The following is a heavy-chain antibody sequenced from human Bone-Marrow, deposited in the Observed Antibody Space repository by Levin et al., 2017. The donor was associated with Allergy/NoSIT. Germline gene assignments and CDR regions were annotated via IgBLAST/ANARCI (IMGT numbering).Heavy chain of an antibody. CDR2: IYYSGTA. J-gene: IGHJ3*02. CDR1: GDSMNTNEYY. CDR3: ARGVPADDSFDI. Sequence: SETLSLTCSVSGDSMNTNEYYWGWIRQPPGTGLEWIAYIYYSGTAYYNASLESRVTISVDTSKKQFSLKVTSMTASDTAIYYCARGVPADDSFDIWGQGTLVPVSS. V-gene: IGHV4-30-4*01.